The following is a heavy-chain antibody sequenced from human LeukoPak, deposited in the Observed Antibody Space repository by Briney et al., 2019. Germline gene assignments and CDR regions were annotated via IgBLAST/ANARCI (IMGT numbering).Heavy chain of an antibody. D-gene: IGHD3-10*01. CDR2: INHSGST. Sequence: PSETQSLTCAVYGGSFSGYYWSWIRQPPGKGLEWIGEINHSGSTNYNPSLKSRVTISVDTPKNQFSLKLSSVTAADTAVYYCARAAGHAGSPYYYYYYGMDVWGKGTTVTVSS. CDR1: GGSFSGYY. V-gene: IGHV4-34*01. J-gene: IGHJ6*04. CDR3: ARAAGHAGSPYYYYYYGMDV.